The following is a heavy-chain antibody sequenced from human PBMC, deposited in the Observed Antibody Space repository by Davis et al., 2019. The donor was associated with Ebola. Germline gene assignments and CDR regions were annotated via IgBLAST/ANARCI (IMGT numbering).Heavy chain of an antibody. J-gene: IGHJ3*02. CDR2: IYYSGST. CDR1: GGSVSSGSYY. Sequence: PSETLSLTCTVSGGSVSSGSYYWSWIRQPPGKGLEWIGYIYYSGSTNYNPSLKSRVTISVDTSKSQFSLKLRSVTAADTAVYYCARDNIAAGKAFDIWGQGTMVTVSS. CDR3: ARDNIAAGKAFDI. D-gene: IGHD6-13*01. V-gene: IGHV4-61*01.